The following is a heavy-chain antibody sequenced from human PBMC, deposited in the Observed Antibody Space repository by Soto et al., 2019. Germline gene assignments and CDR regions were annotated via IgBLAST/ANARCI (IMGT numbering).Heavy chain of an antibody. J-gene: IGHJ6*02. CDR2: IYYSGST. V-gene: IGHV4-59*01. Sequence: SETLSLTCTVSGGSISSYYWSWIRQPPGKGLEWIGYIYYSGSTNYNPSLKSRVTISVDTSKNQSSLKLSSVTAADTAVYYCASGDYYYYGMDVWGQGTTVTVSS. CDR1: GGSISSYY. CDR3: ASGDYYYYGMDV.